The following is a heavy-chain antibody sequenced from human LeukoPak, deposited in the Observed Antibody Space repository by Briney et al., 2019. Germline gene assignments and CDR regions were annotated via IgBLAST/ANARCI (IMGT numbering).Heavy chain of an antibody. Sequence: GGSLRLSCAASGFTFSNAWMSWVRQAPGKGLEWVGRIKSKTDGGTTDYAAPVQGRFTISRDDSKNTLYLQMNSLKTEDTAVYYCTTDFSSTSWHSPTDYWGQGTLVTVSS. V-gene: IGHV3-15*01. CDR1: GFTFSNAW. CDR3: TTDFSSTSWHSPTDY. D-gene: IGHD2-2*01. CDR2: IKSKTDGGTT. J-gene: IGHJ4*02.